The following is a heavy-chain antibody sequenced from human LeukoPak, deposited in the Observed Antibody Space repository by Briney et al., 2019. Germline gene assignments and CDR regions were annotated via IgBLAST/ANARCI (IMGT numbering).Heavy chain of an antibody. CDR2: IYSGGST. D-gene: IGHD1-26*01. J-gene: IGHJ4*02. CDR3: ARDRYVGATTAGDSDS. V-gene: IGHV3-53*01. CDR1: GFTVSSNY. Sequence: WGSLRLSCAASGFTVSSNYMNWVRQAPGKGLEWVSVIYSGGSTYYADSVKGRFTISRDKSKNTLYLQMNSLRAEDTAVYYCARDRYVGATTAGDSDSWGQGTLVTVSS.